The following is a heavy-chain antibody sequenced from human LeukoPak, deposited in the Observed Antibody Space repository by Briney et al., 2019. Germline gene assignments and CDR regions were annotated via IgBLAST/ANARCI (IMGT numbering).Heavy chain of an antibody. CDR1: GFTFSSYS. CDR3: ARDPDYSNYGVWFDP. J-gene: IGHJ5*02. D-gene: IGHD4-11*01. Sequence: GGSLRLSCAASGFTFSSYSMNWVRQAPGKGLEWVSSISSSSSYIYYADSVKGRFTISRDNAKNSLYLQMNSLRAEDTAVYYCARDPDYSNYGVWFDPRGQGTLVTVSS. V-gene: IGHV3-21*01. CDR2: ISSSSSYI.